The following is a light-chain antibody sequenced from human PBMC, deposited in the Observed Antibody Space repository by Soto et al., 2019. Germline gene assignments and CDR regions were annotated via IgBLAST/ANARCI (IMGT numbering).Light chain of an antibody. CDR2: DAS. J-gene: IGKJ4*01. CDR1: QTISSW. V-gene: IGKV1-5*01. Sequence: DVQMTRSPSPLSESKADRVTITCRGSQTISSWLAWHQQTPGAAPKLMIYDASRLERGVPSRFSGSGSGTEFTLTIRTLQPADFATYYCQQYNHYSGLTFRGGTKVDIK. CDR3: QQYNHYSGLT.